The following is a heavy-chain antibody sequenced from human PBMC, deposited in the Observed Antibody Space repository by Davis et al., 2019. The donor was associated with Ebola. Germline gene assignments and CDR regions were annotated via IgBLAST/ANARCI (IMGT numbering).Heavy chain of an antibody. J-gene: IGHJ4*02. V-gene: IGHV5-51*01. CDR3: ARQGGGSGRLTSFDY. D-gene: IGHD1-26*01. Sequence: GGSLRLSCKGSGYSFTSNWIGWVRQMPGKGLEWMAIIYPGDSDTRYSPSFQGQVTISADKSISTAYLQWSSLKASDSAMYYCARQGGGSGRLTSFDYWGQGTLITVSS. CDR1: GYSFTSNW. CDR2: IYPGDSDT.